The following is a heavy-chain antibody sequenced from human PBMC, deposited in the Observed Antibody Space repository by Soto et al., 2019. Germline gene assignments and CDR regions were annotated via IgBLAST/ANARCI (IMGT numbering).Heavy chain of an antibody. CDR3: ARAPYYYGSGNWFDP. CDR2: IYYSGST. V-gene: IGHV4-31*03. J-gene: IGHJ5*02. Sequence: SETLSLTCTVSGGSISSGGYYWSWIRQHPGKGLEWIGYIYYSGSTYYNPSLKSRVTISVDTSKNQFSLKLSSVTAADTAVYYCARAPYYYGSGNWFDPWGQGTLVTVSS. CDR1: GGSISSGGYY. D-gene: IGHD3-10*01.